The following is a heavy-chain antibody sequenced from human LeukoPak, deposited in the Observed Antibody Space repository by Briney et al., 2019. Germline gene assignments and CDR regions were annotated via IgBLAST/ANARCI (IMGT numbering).Heavy chain of an antibody. CDR1: GFTFSSYS. D-gene: IGHD2-15*01. J-gene: IGHJ6*02. Sequence: PGGSLRLSCAASGFTFSSYSMTWVRQAPGKGLEWVSAISGSGGSTYYADSVKGRFTISRDNSKNTLYLQMNSLRAEDTAVYYYAKDYRCSGGSCYPSGMDVWGQGTTVTVSS. V-gene: IGHV3-23*01. CDR3: AKDYRCSGGSCYPSGMDV. CDR2: ISGSGGST.